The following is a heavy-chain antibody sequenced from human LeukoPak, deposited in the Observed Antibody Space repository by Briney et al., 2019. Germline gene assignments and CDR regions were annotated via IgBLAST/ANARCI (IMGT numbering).Heavy chain of an antibody. CDR1: GFTFSSYG. CDR2: IWYGGSNK. V-gene: IGHV3-33*01. J-gene: IGHJ5*02. D-gene: IGHD5-12*01. CDR3: ARMGYSGYEYNWFDP. Sequence: GGSLRLSCAASGFTFSSYGMHWVRQAPGKGLEWVAVIWYGGSNKYYADSVKGRFTISRDNSKNTLYLQMNSLRAEDTAVYYCARMGYSGYEYNWFDPWGQGTLVTVSS.